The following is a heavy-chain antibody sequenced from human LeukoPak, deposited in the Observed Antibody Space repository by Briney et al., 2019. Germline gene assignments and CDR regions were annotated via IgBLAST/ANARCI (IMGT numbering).Heavy chain of an antibody. CDR3: AKAGCSSTRCYLNS. Sequence: GGSLRLSCAASGFTFSTYPMSWVRQAPGKGLEWVSAISDSGGSTSYADSVKGRFTISRDNSKNTLYLQMNSLRAEDTAVYYCAKAGCSSTRCYLNSWGQGTLVTVSS. CDR2: ISDSGGST. J-gene: IGHJ4*02. D-gene: IGHD2-2*01. CDR1: GFTFSTYP. V-gene: IGHV3-23*01.